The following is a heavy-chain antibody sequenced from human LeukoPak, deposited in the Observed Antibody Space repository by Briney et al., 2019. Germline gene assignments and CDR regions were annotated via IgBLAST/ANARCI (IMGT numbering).Heavy chain of an antibody. Sequence: GGSLRLSCAASGFIFSNYAMSWARQAPAKGLEWVSAIVGSGANTYYADSVKGRFTISRDNPRNTLYLQMNSLRAEDTAVYYCAKWGDYDVLTGYYDPDNWGQGTLVTVSS. D-gene: IGHD3-9*01. CDR2: IVGSGANT. V-gene: IGHV3-23*01. CDR3: AKWGDYDVLTGYYDPDN. J-gene: IGHJ4*02. CDR1: GFIFSNYA.